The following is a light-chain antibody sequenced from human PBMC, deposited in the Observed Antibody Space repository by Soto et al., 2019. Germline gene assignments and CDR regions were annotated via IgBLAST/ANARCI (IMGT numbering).Light chain of an antibody. Sequence: DVVMTQSPLSLPVTPGEPASISCRSSQSLLHSNGYNYLDWCLQRPGQSPQLLIYLGSNRASGVADRFSDCGSGTDFTLKSSRVEAEDCGVYYSLQALQPPLTFGGGTKVEIK. CDR3: LQALQPPLT. CDR1: QSLLHSNGYNY. V-gene: IGKV2-28*01. J-gene: IGKJ4*01. CDR2: LGS.